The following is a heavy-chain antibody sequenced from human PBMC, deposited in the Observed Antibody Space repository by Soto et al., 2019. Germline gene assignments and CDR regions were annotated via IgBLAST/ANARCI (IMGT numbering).Heavy chain of an antibody. CDR1: NFSVLTSIYY. CDR3: ARNWNLALVPAAYFDS. V-gene: IGHV4-39*01. Sequence: CTVSNFSVLTSIYYWAWIRQPPGKGLEWVGTVYYTGTTYYNPSLQSRVTISIDTSKNQFSLNLNSVTAADTAVYYCARNWNLALVPAAYFDSWGQGTLVTVSS. J-gene: IGHJ4*02. CDR2: VYYTGTT. D-gene: IGHD2-2*01.